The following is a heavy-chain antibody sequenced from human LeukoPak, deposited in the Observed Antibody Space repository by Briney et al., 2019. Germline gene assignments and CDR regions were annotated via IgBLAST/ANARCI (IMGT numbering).Heavy chain of an antibody. J-gene: IGHJ4*02. V-gene: IGHV3-21*05. CDR2: ISSSSSYI. CDR1: GFTFSSYS. Sequence: GGSLRLSCAASGFTFSSYSMNWVRQAPGKGLEWVSYISSSSSYIYYADSVKGRFTISRDNAKNSLYLQMNSLRAEDMALYYCAKGLWELRGELDYWGQGTLVTVSS. D-gene: IGHD1-26*01. CDR3: AKGLWELRGELDY.